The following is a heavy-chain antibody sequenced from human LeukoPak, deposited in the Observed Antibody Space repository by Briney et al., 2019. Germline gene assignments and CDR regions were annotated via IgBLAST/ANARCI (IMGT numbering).Heavy chain of an antibody. CDR1: GYTFTGYY. V-gene: IGHV1-2*02. CDR3: ARGIIAVAGTGLFDY. D-gene: IGHD6-19*01. Sequence: GASVKVSCKASGYTFTGYYMHWVRQAPGQGLEWIGWINPNSGGTNYAQKLQGRVTMTTDTSTSTAYMELRSLRSDDTAVYYCARGIIAVAGTGLFDYWGQGTLVTVSS. CDR2: INPNSGGT. J-gene: IGHJ4*02.